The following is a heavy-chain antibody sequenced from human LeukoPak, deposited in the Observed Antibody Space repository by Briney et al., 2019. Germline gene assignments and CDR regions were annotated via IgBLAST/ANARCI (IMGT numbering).Heavy chain of an antibody. Sequence: GGSLRLSCAASGFTFSDYYMSGIRQAPGKGLEWVSYISSSGSTIYYADSVKGRFTISRDNAKNSLYLQMNSLRAEDTAVYYCARVGIIAAEPSDYWGQGTLVTVSS. V-gene: IGHV3-11*01. J-gene: IGHJ4*02. CDR1: GFTFSDYY. CDR3: ARVGIIAAEPSDY. CDR2: ISSSGSTI. D-gene: IGHD6-13*01.